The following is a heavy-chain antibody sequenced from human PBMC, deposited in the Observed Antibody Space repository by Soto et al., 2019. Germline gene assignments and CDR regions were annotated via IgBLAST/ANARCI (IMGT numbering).Heavy chain of an antibody. Sequence: GGSLRLSCAASGFTFSSYSMNWVRQAPGKGLEWVSSISSSSSYIYYADSVKGRFTISRDNAKNSLYLQMNSLRAEDTAVYYCARDTSRVVTASAAYYGMDVWGQGTTVTVSS. CDR2: ISSSSSYI. CDR3: ARDTSRVVTASAAYYGMDV. D-gene: IGHD2-21*02. V-gene: IGHV3-21*01. J-gene: IGHJ6*02. CDR1: GFTFSSYS.